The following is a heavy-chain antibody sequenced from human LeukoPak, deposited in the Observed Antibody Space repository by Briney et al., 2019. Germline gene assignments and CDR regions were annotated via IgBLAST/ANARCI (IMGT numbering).Heavy chain of an antibody. CDR3: ARYREGAFDI. V-gene: IGHV3-23*01. J-gene: IGHJ3*02. Sequence: GGSLRLSCAASGFTFSSYAMSWVRQAPGKGLEWVSAISGSGGSTYYADFVKGRFTISRDNSKNTLYLQMNSLRAEDTAVYYCARYREGAFDIWGQGTMVTVSS. D-gene: IGHD2-2*02. CDR2: ISGSGGST. CDR1: GFTFSSYA.